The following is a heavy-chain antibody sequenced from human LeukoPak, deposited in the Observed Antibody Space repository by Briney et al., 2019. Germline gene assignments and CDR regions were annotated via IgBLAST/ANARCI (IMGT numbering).Heavy chain of an antibody. CDR3: ASPPSNFDWSPSPLDY. CDR2: ISYDGSNK. V-gene: IGHV3-30*04. D-gene: IGHD3-9*01. CDR1: GFTFSRYA. J-gene: IGHJ4*02. Sequence: PGRSLRLSCAASGFTFSRYAMHWVRQAPGKGLEWVAVISYDGSNKYYADSVKGRFTISRDNSKNTLYLQMNSLRAEDTAVYYCASPPSNFDWSPSPLDYWGQGTLVTVSS.